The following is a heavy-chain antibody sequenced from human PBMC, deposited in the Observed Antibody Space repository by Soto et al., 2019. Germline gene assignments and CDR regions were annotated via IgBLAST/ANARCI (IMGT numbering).Heavy chain of an antibody. D-gene: IGHD6-19*01. CDR1: GFTFSSYA. Sequence: EVQLLESGGGLVQPGGSLRLSCAASGFTFSSYAMSWVRQAPGKGLEWVSAINGSGGSTYYADSVKGRFTISRDNSKNTLYLQMNSLRAEDTAVYYCAESPYSSGWYDWYFDLWGRGTLVTVSS. V-gene: IGHV3-23*01. CDR2: INGSGGST. J-gene: IGHJ2*01. CDR3: AESPYSSGWYDWYFDL.